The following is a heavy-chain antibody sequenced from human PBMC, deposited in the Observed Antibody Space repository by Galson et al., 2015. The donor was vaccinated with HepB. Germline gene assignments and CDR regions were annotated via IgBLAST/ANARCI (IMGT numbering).Heavy chain of an antibody. V-gene: IGHV1-18*01. CDR2: ISANSGHT. CDR1: GYPFPIPG. D-gene: IGHD1-7*01. CDR3: ARDRNYRFGH. Sequence: SVKVSGKASGYPFPIPGISWVLQAPGQGLEWRGWISANSGHTIYAYEFQGRVTTTTNTSTSTAYMELRNLGSDDTAVYYCARDRNYRFGHWGQGTLVTVSP. J-gene: IGHJ4*02.